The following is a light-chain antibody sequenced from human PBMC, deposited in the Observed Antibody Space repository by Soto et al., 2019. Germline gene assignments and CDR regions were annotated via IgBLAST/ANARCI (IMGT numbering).Light chain of an antibody. CDR3: SSYAGSNNRGV. CDR2: EVS. Sequence: QSVLTQPPSASGTPGQRVTISCSGSSTDVGGYNYISWYQHHPGKGPKLIIYEVSERPSGVPDRFSGSKSGNTASLTVSGLQAEDEADYYCSSYAGSNNRGVFGSGTKVTVL. V-gene: IGLV2-8*01. J-gene: IGLJ1*01. CDR1: STDVGGYNY.